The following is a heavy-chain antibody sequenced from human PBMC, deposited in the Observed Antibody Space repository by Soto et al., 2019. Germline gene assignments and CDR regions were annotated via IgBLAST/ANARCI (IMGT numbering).Heavy chain of an antibody. Sequence: AGGSLRLSCAASGFTFSSYGMHWVRQAPGKGLEWVAVISYDGSNKYYADSVKGRFTISRDNSKNTLYLQMNSLRAEDTAVYYCAKAIRHCSSTSCPFQHWGQGTLVTVYS. D-gene: IGHD2-2*01. CDR3: AKAIRHCSSTSCPFQH. V-gene: IGHV3-30*18. J-gene: IGHJ1*01. CDR2: ISYDGSNK. CDR1: GFTFSSYG.